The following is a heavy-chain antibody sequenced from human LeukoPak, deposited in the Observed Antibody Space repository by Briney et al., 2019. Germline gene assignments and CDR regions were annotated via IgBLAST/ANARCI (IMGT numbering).Heavy chain of an antibody. CDR3: AKGGNSYGPPFWFDY. Sequence: PGGSLRLSCAASGFTFKTHAMSWVRQAPGKGLEWVSRIDGSGVIRSYADSVKGRFTISRDNSKNTLYLQMNSLRAEDTAVYYCAKGGNSYGPPFWFDYWGQGTLVTVSS. V-gene: IGHV3-23*01. J-gene: IGHJ4*02. D-gene: IGHD5-18*01. CDR2: IDGSGVIR. CDR1: GFTFKTHA.